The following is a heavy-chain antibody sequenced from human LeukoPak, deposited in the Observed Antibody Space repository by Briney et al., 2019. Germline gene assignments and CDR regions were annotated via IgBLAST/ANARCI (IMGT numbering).Heavy chain of an antibody. J-gene: IGHJ4*02. D-gene: IGHD1-26*01. CDR3: AGGGGTFDS. CDR2: IKQDGSEK. V-gene: IGHV3-7*01. CDR1: GFPFSTYW. Sequence: GGSLRLSCSASGFPFSTYWMTWVRQAPGKGLEWVANIKQDGSEKYHVDSLKGRFTISRDNAKNSLYLQMNSLRVEDTAVYYCAGGGGTFDSWAREPWSPSPQ.